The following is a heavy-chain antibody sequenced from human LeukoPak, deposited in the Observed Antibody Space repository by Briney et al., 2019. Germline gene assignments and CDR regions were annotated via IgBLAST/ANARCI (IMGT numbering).Heavy chain of an antibody. CDR3: ARVVVRGVIIYPDY. J-gene: IGHJ4*02. D-gene: IGHD3-10*01. CDR2: IYYSGST. CDR1: GGSISSYY. Sequence: PSETLSLTCTVSGGSISSYYWSWIRQPPGKGLEWIGYIYYSGSTNYNPSLKSRVTISVDTSKNQFSLKLSSVTAADTAVYYCARVVVRGVIIYPDYWGQGTLVTVSS. V-gene: IGHV4-59*08.